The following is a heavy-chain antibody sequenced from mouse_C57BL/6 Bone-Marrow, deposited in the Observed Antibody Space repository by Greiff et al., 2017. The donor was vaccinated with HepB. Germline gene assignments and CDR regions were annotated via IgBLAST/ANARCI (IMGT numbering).Heavy chain of an antibody. J-gene: IGHJ2*01. Sequence: QVQLQQSGPELVKPGASVKISCKASGYAFSSSWMNWVKQRPGKGLEWIGRIYPGDGDTNYNGKFKGKATLTADKSSSTAYMQLSGLTSEDSAVYFCAGGSSPYYFDYWGQGTTLTVSS. V-gene: IGHV1-82*01. CDR3: AGGSSPYYFDY. CDR1: GYAFSSSW. D-gene: IGHD1-1*01. CDR2: IYPGDGDT.